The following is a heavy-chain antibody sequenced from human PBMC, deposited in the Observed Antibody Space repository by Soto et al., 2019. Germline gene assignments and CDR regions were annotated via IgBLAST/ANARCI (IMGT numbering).Heavy chain of an antibody. CDR1: GYTFSSYG. J-gene: IGHJ5*02. CDR3: ARVLGFSLVRGVTNWFDP. CDR2: ISGSNGNT. D-gene: IGHD3-10*01. V-gene: IGHV1-18*01. Sequence: ASVKVSCKASGYTFSSYGITWVRQAPGQGLEWLGWISGSNGNTNYAQNLQGRVTMTTETSTRTAYMELRSLRSDDTAVYYCARVLGFSLVRGVTNWFDPWGQGTLVTVSS.